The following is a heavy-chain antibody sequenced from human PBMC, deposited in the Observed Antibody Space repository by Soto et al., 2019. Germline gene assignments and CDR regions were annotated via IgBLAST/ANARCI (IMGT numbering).Heavy chain of an antibody. J-gene: IGHJ4*02. D-gene: IGHD3-10*01. V-gene: IGHV5-51*01. CDR2: IYPGDSDT. CDR1: GYSFTNYW. CDR3: ARHTPWFGERVAHFDS. Sequence: PGESLKISCKGSGYSFTNYWIGWVRQMPGKGLEWMGVIYPGDSDTRYSPSFQGQVTISADKSISTAYLQWSSLKASDTAMYYCARHTPWFGERVAHFDSWGQETLVTVSS.